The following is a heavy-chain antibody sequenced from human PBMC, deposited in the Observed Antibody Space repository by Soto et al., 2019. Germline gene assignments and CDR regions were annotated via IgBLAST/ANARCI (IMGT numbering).Heavy chain of an antibody. CDR1: GFTFSSYA. V-gene: IGHV3-23*01. Sequence: GGSLRLSCAASGFTFSSYAMSWVRQAPGKGLEWVSAISGSGGSTYYADSVKGRFTISRDNSKNTLYLQMNSLRAEDTAVYYCAKVGEWLLLRSGGLGAPYWGQGTLVTVSS. D-gene: IGHD3-22*01. CDR3: AKVGEWLLLRSGGLGAPY. J-gene: IGHJ4*02. CDR2: ISGSGGST.